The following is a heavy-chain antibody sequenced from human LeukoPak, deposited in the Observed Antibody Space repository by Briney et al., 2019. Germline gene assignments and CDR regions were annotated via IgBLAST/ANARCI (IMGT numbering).Heavy chain of an antibody. CDR3: AKSAARSLDNALDY. D-gene: IGHD3-9*01. CDR2: ISGSGGST. Sequence: GGSLRLSCAASGFTFSSYAMSWVRQAPGKGLEWVSAISGSGGSTYYADSVKGRFTISRDNSKNTLYLQMNSLRAEDTAVYYSAKSAARSLDNALDYWGEGTLVSVSS. V-gene: IGHV3-23*01. J-gene: IGHJ4*02. CDR1: GFTFSSYA.